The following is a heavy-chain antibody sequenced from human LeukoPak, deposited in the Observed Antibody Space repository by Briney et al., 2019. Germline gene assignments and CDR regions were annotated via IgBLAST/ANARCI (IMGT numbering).Heavy chain of an antibody. J-gene: IGHJ2*01. Sequence: GGSLRLSCAASGFTFSSYSMNWVRQAPGKGLEWVSSISSSSSYIYYADSVKGRFTISRDNAKNSLYLQMNSLRAEDTAVYYCARDCGGWYRKYWYFDLWGRGTLVTVSS. V-gene: IGHV3-21*01. CDR3: ARDCGGWYRKYWYFDL. CDR2: ISSSSSYI. CDR1: GFTFSSYS. D-gene: IGHD6-19*01.